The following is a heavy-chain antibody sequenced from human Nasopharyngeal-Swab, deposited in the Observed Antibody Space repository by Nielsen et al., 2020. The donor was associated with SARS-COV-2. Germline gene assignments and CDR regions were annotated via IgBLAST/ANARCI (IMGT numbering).Heavy chain of an antibody. CDR1: GFTFSDYY. CDR3: ARDRANWDFDY. CDR2: ISGSGGTI. D-gene: IGHD7-27*01. Sequence: GESLKISCAASGFTFSDYYMSWIRQAPGKGLEYISYISGSGGTIYYGDSMKGRFTISRDNAKNSLYLQMNSLRAEDTAAYYCARDRANWDFDYWGQGTLVTVSS. V-gene: IGHV3-11*04. J-gene: IGHJ4*02.